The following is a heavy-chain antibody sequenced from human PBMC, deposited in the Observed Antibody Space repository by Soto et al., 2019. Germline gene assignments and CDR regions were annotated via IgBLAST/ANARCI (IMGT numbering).Heavy chain of an antibody. V-gene: IGHV1-3*01. CDR2: INPGSGNT. D-gene: IGHD3-3*01. CDR1: GYTFTSYY. Sequence: KKTEASVKVSCKASGYTFTSYYMHWVRQAPGQGLEWMGLINPGSGNTKYSQKFQGRVTITRDTSASTAYMELSSLRSEDTAVYYCARVYRYDFWSDLLPWGQGTLVTVSS. J-gene: IGHJ5*02. CDR3: ARVYRYDFWSDLLP.